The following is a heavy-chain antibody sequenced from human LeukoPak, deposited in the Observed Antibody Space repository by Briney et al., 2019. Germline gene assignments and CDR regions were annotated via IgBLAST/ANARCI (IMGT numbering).Heavy chain of an antibody. J-gene: IGHJ4*02. CDR2: IYYSGST. V-gene: IGHV4-59*01. Sequence: SETLSLACTVSGGSISSYYWSWIRLPPGKGLEWIGYIYYSGSTNYNPSLRSRVTISVDTSKNQFSLKLSSVTAADTAVYYCARSSESYDSSGYYSYYFDYWGQGTLVTVSS. CDR1: GGSISSYY. CDR3: ARSSESYDSSGYYSYYFDY. D-gene: IGHD3-22*01.